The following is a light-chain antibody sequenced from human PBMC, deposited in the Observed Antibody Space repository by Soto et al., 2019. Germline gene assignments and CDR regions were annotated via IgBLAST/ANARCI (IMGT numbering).Light chain of an antibody. Sequence: DIQLTQSPSFLSASVGDRVTITCRASQGLSSDLAWYQQKPGKAPKLLIYAASTLQSGVPSRFSGSGSGTEFILTISILLPEDFATYYCQQLNSDPITFGQGTRLEMK. V-gene: IGKV1-9*01. CDR2: AAS. J-gene: IGKJ5*01. CDR1: QGLSSD. CDR3: QQLNSDPIT.